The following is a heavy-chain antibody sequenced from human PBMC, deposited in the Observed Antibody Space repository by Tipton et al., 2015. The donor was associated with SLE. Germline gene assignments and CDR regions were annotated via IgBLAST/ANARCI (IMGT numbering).Heavy chain of an antibody. J-gene: IGHJ4*02. CDR3: AGVTAVAGSFDY. D-gene: IGHD6-19*01. Sequence: TLSLTCTVSGGSISSYYWSWIRQPAGKGLEWSGRIYTSGSTHYNPAPKSRVTMSVDTSKNQFSLKLSSVPAADTAVYYCAGVTAVAGSFDYWGQGTLVTVSS. V-gene: IGHV4-4*07. CDR1: GGSISSYY. CDR2: IYTSGST.